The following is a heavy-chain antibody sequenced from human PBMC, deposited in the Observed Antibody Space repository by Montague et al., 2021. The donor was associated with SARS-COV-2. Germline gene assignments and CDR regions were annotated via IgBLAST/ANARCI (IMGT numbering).Heavy chain of an antibody. D-gene: IGHD3-10*01. CDR1: GFTFSSYA. J-gene: IGHJ3*02. V-gene: IGHV3-64*01. CDR3: ARAPMVRGVSPPHIALDI. CDR2: IINNGGTT. Sequence: SLRLSCAASGFTFSSYAMHWVRQAPGKGLEYVSGIINNGGTTYYANSVKGRFTISRDNSENTLYLQMGSLRGEDMAVYYCARAPMVRGVSPPHIALDIWGRGTMVTVSS.